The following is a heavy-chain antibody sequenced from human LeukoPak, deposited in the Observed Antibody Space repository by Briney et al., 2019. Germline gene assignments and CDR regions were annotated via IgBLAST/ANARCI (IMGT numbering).Heavy chain of an antibody. D-gene: IGHD1-20*01. CDR3: AREPTTNNWNVVV. Sequence: GGSLRLSCAASGFTVSSKYMSWVRQAPGKGLEWVSVIYSGDNTYYADSVKGRFTISRDNSKNTLYLQMNSLRAEDTAVYYCAREPTTNNWNVVVWGQGTLVTVSS. CDR1: GFTVSSKY. J-gene: IGHJ4*02. V-gene: IGHV3-53*01. CDR2: IYSGDNT.